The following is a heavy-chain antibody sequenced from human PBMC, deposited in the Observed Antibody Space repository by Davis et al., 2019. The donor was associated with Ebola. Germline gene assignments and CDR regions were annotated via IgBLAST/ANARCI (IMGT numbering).Heavy chain of an antibody. D-gene: IGHD6-13*01. J-gene: IGHJ4*02. Sequence: PGGSLRLSCAASGFTFDDYAMHWVRHAPGKGLEWVSGISWNSGSIGYADSVKGRFTISRDNAKNSLYLQMNSLRAEDTALYYCAKDQAGDRGSSWYPPDYWGQGTLVTVSS. CDR3: AKDQAGDRGSSWYPPDY. V-gene: IGHV3-9*01. CDR2: ISWNSGSI. CDR1: GFTFDDYA.